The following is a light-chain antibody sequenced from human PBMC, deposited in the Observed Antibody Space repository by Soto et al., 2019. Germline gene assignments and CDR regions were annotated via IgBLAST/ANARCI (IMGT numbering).Light chain of an antibody. CDR1: QNVINNY. V-gene: IGKV3D-20*02. Sequence: EIVFTPPPDTLSLSPCESATLSRTPTQNVINNYLALYQHKPGQAQRLLIYVASRRATGIPDRFSGSGSGTEFTLTISRLEPEDFAVYYCQHRSNWPGTWTFGQGTKVDIK. CDR2: VAS. CDR3: QHRSNWPGTWT. J-gene: IGKJ1*01.